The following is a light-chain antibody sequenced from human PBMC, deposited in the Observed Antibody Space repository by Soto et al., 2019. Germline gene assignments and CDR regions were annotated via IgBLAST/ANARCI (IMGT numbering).Light chain of an antibody. J-gene: IGKJ2*01. Sequence: DIQMTQSPSSLSASVGDRVTITCRASQTITTYLNWYQQKPGKAPKLLISVASSLQSGVPSRFSGSGSGTDFTLTIYNLQPEDFATYFCQQSDSPPYTFGQGTKLEIK. CDR1: QTITTY. V-gene: IGKV1-39*01. CDR3: QQSDSPPYT. CDR2: VAS.